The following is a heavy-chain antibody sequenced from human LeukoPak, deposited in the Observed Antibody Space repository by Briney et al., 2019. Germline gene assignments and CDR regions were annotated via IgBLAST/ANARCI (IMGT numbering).Heavy chain of an antibody. CDR3: ARDLLNEGNHLDY. V-gene: IGHV4-39*02. D-gene: IGHD4-23*01. J-gene: IGHJ4*02. Sequence: SETLSLTCTVSGGSIRSSYYYWGWIRQPPGKGLEWIGSIYDSGSTYYNPSLKSRVTISVDTSKNQFSLKLSSVTAADTAVYYCARDLLNEGNHLDYWGQGTLVTVSS. CDR2: IYDSGST. CDR1: GGSIRSSYYY.